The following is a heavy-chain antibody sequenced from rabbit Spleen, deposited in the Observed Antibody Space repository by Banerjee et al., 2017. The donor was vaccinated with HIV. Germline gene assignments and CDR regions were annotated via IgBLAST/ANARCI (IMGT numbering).Heavy chain of an antibody. J-gene: IGHJ6*01. V-gene: IGHV1S40*01. CDR2: INTGSGST. CDR3: ARDSGSSFSSYGMDL. CDR1: GFTLSSYV. Sequence: QSLEESGGDLVKPGASLTLSCKASGFTLSSYVMCWVRQAPGKGLEWIACINTGSGSTYYASWAKGRFTISKTSSTTVTLQMTSLTAADTATYFCARDSGSSFSSYGMDLWGQGTLVTVS. D-gene: IGHD8-1*01.